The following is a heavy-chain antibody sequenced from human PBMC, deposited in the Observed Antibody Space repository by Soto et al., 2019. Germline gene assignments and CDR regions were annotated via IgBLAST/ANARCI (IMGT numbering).Heavy chain of an antibody. CDR3: ARATYGSGAEGMDV. D-gene: IGHD3-10*01. Sequence: SETLSLTCAVYGGSFGGYYWSWIRQPPGKGLEWIGEINHSGSTNYNPSLKSRVTISVDTSKNQFSLKLSSVTAADTAVYYCARATYGSGAEGMDVWGQGTTVTVSS. V-gene: IGHV4-34*01. J-gene: IGHJ6*02. CDR1: GGSFGGYY. CDR2: INHSGST.